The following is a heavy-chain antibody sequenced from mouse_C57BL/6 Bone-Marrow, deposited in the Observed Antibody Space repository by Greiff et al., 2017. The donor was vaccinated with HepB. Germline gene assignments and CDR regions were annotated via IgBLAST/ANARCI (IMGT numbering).Heavy chain of an antibody. V-gene: IGHV5-6*01. CDR3: DQDCLTAQATSF. CDR2: ISSGGSYT. CDR1: GFTFSSYG. D-gene: IGHD3-2*02. Sequence: EVKLMESGGDLVKPGGSLKLSCAASGFTFSSYGMSWVRQTPDKRLEWVATISSGGSYTYYPDSVKGRFTISRDNAKNTLYLQMSSLKSEDTAMYYCDQDCLTAQATSFRDQGTLVTVSA. J-gene: IGHJ3*01.